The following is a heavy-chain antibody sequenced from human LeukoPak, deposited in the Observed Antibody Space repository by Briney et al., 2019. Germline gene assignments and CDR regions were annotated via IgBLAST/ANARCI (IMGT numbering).Heavy chain of an antibody. D-gene: IGHD1-1*01. J-gene: IGHJ4*02. CDR3: ARRSGALSLDY. Sequence: PGGSLRLSCVASGFTFSDYWMHWVRQAPGKGLVWVSRINSDGSSTSDAGSVKGRFTISRDNAKNTVYLQMNSLRAEDTAVYYCARRSGALSLDYWGQGTLVTVSS. CDR1: GFTFSDYW. CDR2: INSDGSST. V-gene: IGHV3-74*01.